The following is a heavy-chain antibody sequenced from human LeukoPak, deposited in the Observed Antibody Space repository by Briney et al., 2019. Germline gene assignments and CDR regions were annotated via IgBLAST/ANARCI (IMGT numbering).Heavy chain of an antibody. J-gene: IGHJ4*02. CDR3: ARDPTYDFWSGPLYHFDY. Sequence: GGSLRLSCAASGFTFSSYSMNWVRQAPGKGLEWVSSISSSSSYIYYADSVKGRFTISRDNAKNSLYLQMNSLRAEDTAVYYCARDPTYDFWSGPLYHFDYWGQGTLATVSS. CDR1: GFTFSSYS. V-gene: IGHV3-21*01. D-gene: IGHD3-3*01. CDR2: ISSSSSYI.